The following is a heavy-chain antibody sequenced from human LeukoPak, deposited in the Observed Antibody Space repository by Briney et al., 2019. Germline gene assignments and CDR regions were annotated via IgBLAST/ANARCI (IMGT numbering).Heavy chain of an antibody. CDR3: AREGGDSSSSRTLDY. V-gene: IGHV3-21*01. Sequence: GGSLRLSCAASGFTFSSYSLNWVRQAPGKGLEWVSSISSSGTYIYYADSVKGRFTISRDNAKSSLTLQMNSLRAEDTAVYYCAREGGDSSSSRTLDYWGQGTLVTVSS. J-gene: IGHJ4*02. CDR2: ISSSGTYI. D-gene: IGHD6-6*01. CDR1: GFTFSSYS.